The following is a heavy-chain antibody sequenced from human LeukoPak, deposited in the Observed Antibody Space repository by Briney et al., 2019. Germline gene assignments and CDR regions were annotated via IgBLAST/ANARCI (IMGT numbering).Heavy chain of an antibody. CDR2: IYYSGST. V-gene: IGHV4-59*12. D-gene: IGHD3-16*01. Sequence: SETLSLTCTVSGGSISSYYWSWIRQPPGKGLEWIGYIYYSGSTNYNPSLKSRVTISVDTSKNQFSLKLSSVTAADTAVYYCARGPFMVTFGGSWYYFDYWGQGTLVTVSS. J-gene: IGHJ4*02. CDR1: GGSISSYY. CDR3: ARGPFMVTFGGSWYYFDY.